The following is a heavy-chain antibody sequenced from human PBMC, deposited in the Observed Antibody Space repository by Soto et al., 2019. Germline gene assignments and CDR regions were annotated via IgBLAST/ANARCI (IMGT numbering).Heavy chain of an antibody. CDR1: GGSISSGGYY. CDR2: IYYSGST. D-gene: IGHD2-8*01. Sequence: SETLSLTCTVSGGSISSGGYYWSWIRQHPGKGLEWIGYIYYSGSTYYNPSLKSRVTISVDTSKNQFSLKLSSVTAADTAVYYCARDGRNGGYLDYWGQGTVVTVSS. J-gene: IGHJ4*02. V-gene: IGHV4-31*03. CDR3: ARDGRNGGYLDY.